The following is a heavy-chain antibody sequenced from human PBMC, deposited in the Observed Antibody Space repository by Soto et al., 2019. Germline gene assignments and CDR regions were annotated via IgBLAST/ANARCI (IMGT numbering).Heavy chain of an antibody. CDR1: GFTFSSYS. CDR2: ISSSSSFI. J-gene: IGHJ4*02. CDR3: ARNPYYYDTSGYYY. D-gene: IGHD3-22*01. Sequence: EVQLVESGGGLVKPGGSLRLSCAASGFTFSSYSMNWVRQAPGKGLEWVSSISSSSSFIYYTDSLKGRFTISRDNAKNSLYLQMNSLSAEATAVYYCARNPYYYDTSGYYYWGQGTLVTVSS. V-gene: IGHV3-21*01.